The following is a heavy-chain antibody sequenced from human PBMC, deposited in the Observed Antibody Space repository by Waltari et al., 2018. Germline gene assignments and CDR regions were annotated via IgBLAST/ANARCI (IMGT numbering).Heavy chain of an antibody. CDR2: IYYTGST. J-gene: IGHJ3*02. V-gene: IGHV4-31*03. CDR3: ARDREYTSGWYSLGAFDI. Sequence: QVQLQESGPGLVKPSQTLSLTCTVSGGSISSAGYYWNWIRQHPGKGLEWIGYIYYTGSTFYNPSLKSRVTISLDTSKNHFSLWLSSVTAADAAVYFCARDREYTSGWYSLGAFDIWGQGTKVTVSS. D-gene: IGHD6-19*01. CDR1: GGSISSAGYY.